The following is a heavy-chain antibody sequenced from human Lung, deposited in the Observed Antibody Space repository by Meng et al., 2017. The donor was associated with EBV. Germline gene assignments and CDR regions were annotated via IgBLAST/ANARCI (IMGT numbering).Heavy chain of an antibody. CDR3: ARGHGP. J-gene: IGHJ5*02. CDR2: IYTGGTT. Sequence: EVELVESGGGLIQPGGSLRLSCAASGFTVSSYYMSWVRQAPGKGLEWVSLIYTGGTTSYADSVRGRFTISRDISTNTVYLQMNRLRVEDTAIYYCARGHGPWGQGTLVTVSS. V-gene: IGHV3-53*01. CDR1: GFTVSSYY.